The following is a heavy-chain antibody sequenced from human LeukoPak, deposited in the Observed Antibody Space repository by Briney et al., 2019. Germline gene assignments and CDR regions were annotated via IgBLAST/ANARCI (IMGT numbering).Heavy chain of an antibody. CDR3: ARLGYSSGSDY. Sequence: GAPVKVSCKASGYTFTGYYMHWVRQAPGQGLEWMGWINPNSGGTNFAQKFQGRLTMTRDTSISTAYMELRRLRSDDTAVYYCARLGYSSGSDYWGQGTLVTVSS. D-gene: IGHD6-19*01. V-gene: IGHV1-2*02. CDR2: INPNSGGT. J-gene: IGHJ4*02. CDR1: GYTFTGYY.